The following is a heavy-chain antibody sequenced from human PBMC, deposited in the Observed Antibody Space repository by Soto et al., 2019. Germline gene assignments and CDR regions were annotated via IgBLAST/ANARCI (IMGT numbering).Heavy chain of an antibody. J-gene: IGHJ4*02. Sequence: QVQLQESGPGLVKPSQTLSLTCTVSGGSISSGDYYWSWIRQPPGKGLEWIGYIYYSGSTYYNPSLKRRVTISVDTSKNQFSLQLSSVTAADTAVYYCARARVAGTGGFDYWGQGTLVTVSS. CDR2: IYYSGST. V-gene: IGHV4-30-4*01. D-gene: IGHD6-19*01. CDR1: GGSISSGDYY. CDR3: ARARVAGTGGFDY.